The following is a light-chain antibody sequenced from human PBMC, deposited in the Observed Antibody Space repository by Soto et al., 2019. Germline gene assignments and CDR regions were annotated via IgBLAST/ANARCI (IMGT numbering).Light chain of an antibody. CDR2: RNN. CDR3: AAWDDSLSALV. Sequence: QSVLTQPPSASGTPGQRVTISFSGSSSNIGSNYVYWYQQLPGPAPKLLIYRNNHRPSGVPDRFSGSKSGTSASLAISGLRYDDEDDYYCAAWDDSLSALVVVTGTKVTVL. CDR1: SSNIGSNY. V-gene: IGLV1-47*01. J-gene: IGLJ1*01.